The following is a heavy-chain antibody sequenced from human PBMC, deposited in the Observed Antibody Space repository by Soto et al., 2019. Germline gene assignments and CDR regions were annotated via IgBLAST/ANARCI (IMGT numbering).Heavy chain of an antibody. CDR3: ARDGVEDFWSGYYPTAPLDY. CDR2: ISYDGSNK. Sequence: GGSLRLSCAASGFTFSSYGMHWVRQAPGKGLEWVAVISYDGSNKYYADSVKGRFTISRDNSKNTLYLQMNSLRAEDTAVYYCARDGVEDFWSGYYPTAPLDYWGQGTLVTVSS. V-gene: IGHV3-30*03. D-gene: IGHD3-3*01. CDR1: GFTFSSYG. J-gene: IGHJ4*02.